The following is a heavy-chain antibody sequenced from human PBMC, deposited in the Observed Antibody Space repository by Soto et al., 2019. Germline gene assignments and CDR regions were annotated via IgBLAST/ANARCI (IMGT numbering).Heavy chain of an antibody. CDR2: IWFDGRNE. CDR3: ARAFRGGDYSWNYYYYGMDI. D-gene: IGHD2-15*01. Sequence: QVQLVESGGGVVQPGRSLRLSCVASGFTFNSYGMHWVRQAPGKGLEWVAVIWFDGRNENYADSVKGRFTISRDNSKNTLYLQMNSLRGDDTAVYYCARAFRGGDYSWNYYYYGMDIWGQGTTVTVSS. CDR1: GFTFNSYG. J-gene: IGHJ6*02. V-gene: IGHV3-33*01.